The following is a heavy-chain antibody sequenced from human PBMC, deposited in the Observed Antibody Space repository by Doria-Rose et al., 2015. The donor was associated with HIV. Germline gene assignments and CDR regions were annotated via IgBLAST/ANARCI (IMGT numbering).Heavy chain of an antibody. J-gene: IGHJ4*02. CDR2: ISSTSAYI. V-gene: IGHV3-21*01. CDR1: GFTFSSHR. CDR3: ASVVTLDY. Sequence: VQLVESGGGLVRPGGSLRLSCATSGFTFSSHRINWVRQAPGKGLEWVSYISSTSAYINYADAVRGRFTISRDNARNSLDLQMDSLRAEVTAIYYCASVVTLDYWGQVLLATISS. D-gene: IGHD2-15*01.